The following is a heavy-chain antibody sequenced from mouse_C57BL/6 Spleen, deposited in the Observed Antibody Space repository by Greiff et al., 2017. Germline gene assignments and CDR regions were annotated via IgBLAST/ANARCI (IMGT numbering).Heavy chain of an antibody. J-gene: IGHJ3*01. CDR2: IHPNSGST. V-gene: IGHV1-64*01. D-gene: IGHD2-4*01. Sequence: QVQLQQSGAELVKPGASVKLSCKASGYTFTSYWMHWVKQRPGQGLEWIGMIHPNSGSTNYNEKFKSKATLTVDKSSSTAYMQLSSLTSEDSAVYYCARESYEYDRGAWFAYWGQGTLVTVSA. CDR3: ARESYEYDRGAWFAY. CDR1: GYTFTSYW.